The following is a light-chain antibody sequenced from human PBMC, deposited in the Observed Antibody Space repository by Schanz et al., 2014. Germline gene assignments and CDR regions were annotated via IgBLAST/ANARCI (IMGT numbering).Light chain of an antibody. CDR3: SSYTGSSTQV. Sequence: QSALTQPASVSGSPGQSITISCTGTSSDVGAYNYASWYQHHPGKAPKLMIYDVSNRPSGVSNRFSGSKSGNTASLTISGLQAEDEADYYCSSYTGSSTQVFGGGTKLTVL. CDR1: SSDVGAYNY. CDR2: DVS. J-gene: IGLJ3*02. V-gene: IGLV2-14*03.